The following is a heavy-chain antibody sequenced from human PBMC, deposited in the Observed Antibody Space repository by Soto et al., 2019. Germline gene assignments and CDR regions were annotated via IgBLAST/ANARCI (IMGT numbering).Heavy chain of an antibody. Sequence: SETLSLTCTVSGGSISSSSYYWCWILHPPGKGLEWIGSIYYSGSTYYNPSLKSRVTISVDTSKNQFSLKLSSVAAADTAVYYCARQHVEAANARGFDPWGQGTLVTSPQ. J-gene: IGHJ5*02. V-gene: IGHV4-39*01. CDR3: ARQHVEAANARGFDP. CDR2: IYYSGST. CDR1: GGSISSSSYY. D-gene: IGHD6-13*01.